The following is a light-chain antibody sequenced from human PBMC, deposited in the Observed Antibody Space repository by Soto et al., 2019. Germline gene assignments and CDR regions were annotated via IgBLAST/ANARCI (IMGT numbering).Light chain of an antibody. V-gene: IGLV1-44*01. CDR2: SNN. Sequence: QSVLTQPPSASGTPGQRVTISCSGSSSNIGSNTVNWYQQLPGTAPKLLIYSNNQRPSGVPDRFSGSKSGTSGSLAISGLQSEDEADYNCAAWDDSLNAWVFGGGTKLTVL. CDR1: SSNIGSNT. CDR3: AAWDDSLNAWV. J-gene: IGLJ3*02.